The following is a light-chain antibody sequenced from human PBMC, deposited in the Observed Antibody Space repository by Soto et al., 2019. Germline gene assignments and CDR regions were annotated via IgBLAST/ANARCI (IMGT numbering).Light chain of an antibody. J-gene: IGKJ1*01. CDR3: QHRYGTPRT. Sequence: DIQMTQSPSSLSASVGDRVTITCRASQSISTYLNWYQHKPGKAPKVLIYAVSSLQSGVPSRFSGSGSGTDFTLTSTSLQPEGSATYYCQHRYGTPRTFGQGTKVEIK. V-gene: IGKV1-39*01. CDR1: QSISTY. CDR2: AVS.